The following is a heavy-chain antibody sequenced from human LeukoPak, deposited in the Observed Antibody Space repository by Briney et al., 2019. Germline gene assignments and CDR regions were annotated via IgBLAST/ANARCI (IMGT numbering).Heavy chain of an antibody. CDR1: GGSIRSGDYC. V-gene: IGHV4-30-4*01. CDR2: IYYSGST. Sequence: TQTLSLTCTVSGGSIRSGDYCWSWIRQPPGKGLEWIGYIYYSGSTYYNPSLKSRVTISVDTSKNQFSLKLSSVTAADTAVYYCAREGVRGVADHYWGQGTLVTVSS. CDR3: AREGVRGVADHY. J-gene: IGHJ4*02. D-gene: IGHD3-10*01.